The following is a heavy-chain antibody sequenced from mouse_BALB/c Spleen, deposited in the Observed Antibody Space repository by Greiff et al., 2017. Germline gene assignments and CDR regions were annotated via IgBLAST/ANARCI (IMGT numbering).Heavy chain of an antibody. CDR3: ARITTATDFDY. J-gene: IGHJ2*01. CDR1: GFAFSSYD. CDR2: ISSGGGST. V-gene: IGHV5-12-1*01. Sequence: DVQLVESGGGLVKPGGSLKLSCAASGFAFSSYDMSWVRQTPEKRLEWVAYISSGGGSTYYPDTVKGRFTISRDNAKNTLYLQMSSLKSEDTAMYYCARITTATDFDYWGQGTTLTVSS. D-gene: IGHD1-2*01.